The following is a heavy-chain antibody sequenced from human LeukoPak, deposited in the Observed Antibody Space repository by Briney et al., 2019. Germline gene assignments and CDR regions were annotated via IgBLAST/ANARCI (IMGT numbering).Heavy chain of an antibody. CDR1: GFTFSKYA. J-gene: IGHJ3*01. Sequence: GGSLRLSCAASGFTFSKYAMSWVRQAPGKGLEWVSTINDRGTGTYYADSVKGRFTISRDNSKNTLSLQMNSLRAEDTAVYYCAKGLGYSYAYAFDVWGQGTTVTVSS. V-gene: IGHV3-23*01. CDR3: AKGLGYSYAYAFDV. D-gene: IGHD5-18*01. CDR2: INDRGTGT.